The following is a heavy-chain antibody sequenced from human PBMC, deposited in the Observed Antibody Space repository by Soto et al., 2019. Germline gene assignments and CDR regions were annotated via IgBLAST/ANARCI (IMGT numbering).Heavy chain of an antibody. J-gene: IGHJ4*02. CDR2: ISAYNGNT. CDR1: GYTFSSYG. V-gene: IGHV1-18*01. D-gene: IGHD5-18*01. Sequence: QVQLVQSGAEVKKPAASVKVSCKASGYTFSSYGISWVRQAPGHGLEWMGWISAYNGNTNYAQKLQGRVTMTTDTSTSKAYMELRGLRCDDTAVYYCASSLLVGYGLEREKDWSQGTLVTVS. CDR3: ASSLLVGYGLEREKD.